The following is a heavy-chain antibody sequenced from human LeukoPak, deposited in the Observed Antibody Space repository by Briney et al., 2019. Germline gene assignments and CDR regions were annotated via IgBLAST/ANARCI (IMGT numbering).Heavy chain of an antibody. J-gene: IGHJ3*02. V-gene: IGHV3-23*01. CDR2: ISGSGGST. CDR3: AKDFGRYCSGGSCFPPDAFDI. Sequence: PGGSLRLSCAASGFTFSSYAMSWVRQAPGKGLEWVSAISGSGGSTYHADSVKGRFTISRDNSKNTLYLQMNSLRAEDTAVYYCAKDFGRYCSGGSCFPPDAFDIWGQGTMVTVPS. D-gene: IGHD2-15*01. CDR1: GFTFSSYA.